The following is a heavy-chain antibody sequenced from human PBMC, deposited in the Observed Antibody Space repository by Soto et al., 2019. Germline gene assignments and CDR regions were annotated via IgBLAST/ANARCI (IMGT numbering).Heavy chain of an antibody. CDR3: ARGSYCSGGSCYSRGRYYMDV. Sequence: SETLSLTCAVYGGSFSGYYWSRIRQPPGKGLEWIGEINHSGSTNYNPSLKSRVTISVDTSKNQFSLKLSSVTAADTAVYYCARGSYCSGGSCYSRGRYYMDVWGKGTTVTVSS. CDR2: INHSGST. J-gene: IGHJ6*03. CDR1: GGSFSGYY. D-gene: IGHD2-15*01. V-gene: IGHV4-34*01.